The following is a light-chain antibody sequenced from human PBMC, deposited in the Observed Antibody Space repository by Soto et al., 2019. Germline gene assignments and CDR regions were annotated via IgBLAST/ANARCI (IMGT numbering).Light chain of an antibody. CDR2: GAS. Sequence: EIVLTQAPGTLSLSPGERATLSCRASQSVSSSYLAWYQQKPGQAPRLLIFGASSRATGIPDRFSGSGSGTDFTLTISRLEPEDFAGYYCQQYGSSPLTFGGGTKVEIE. CDR3: QQYGSSPLT. V-gene: IGKV3-20*01. J-gene: IGKJ4*01. CDR1: QSVSSSY.